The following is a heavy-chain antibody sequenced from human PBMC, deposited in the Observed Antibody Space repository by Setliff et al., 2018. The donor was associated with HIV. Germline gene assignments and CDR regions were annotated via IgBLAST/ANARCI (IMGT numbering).Heavy chain of an antibody. J-gene: IGHJ4*02. CDR1: GGSISSYY. V-gene: IGHV4-59*08. CDR2: IYYSGTT. D-gene: IGHD3-3*01. CDR3: ARGYYNFWSGYPPLDY. Sequence: SETLSLTCTVSGGSISSYYWSWIRQPPGKGLEWIGYIYYSGTTNYNPSLKSRVTISVDTSKNQFSLKLSSVTAADTAVYYCARGYYNFWSGYPPLDYWGQGTLVTVSS.